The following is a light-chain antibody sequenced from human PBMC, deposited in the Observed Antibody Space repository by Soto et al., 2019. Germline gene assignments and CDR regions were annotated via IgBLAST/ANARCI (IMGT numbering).Light chain of an antibody. J-gene: IGKJ1*01. CDR3: QLYGSSPPGT. CDR2: GAS. Sequence: EIVLTQSPGTLSLSPGEGATLSCRASQSVSSSYLAWYQQKPGQAPRLLIYGASSRATGIPDRFSGSGSGTDFTLTISRLEPEDFGVYYCQLYGSSPPGTFGQGTKVEIK. V-gene: IGKV3-20*01. CDR1: QSVSSSY.